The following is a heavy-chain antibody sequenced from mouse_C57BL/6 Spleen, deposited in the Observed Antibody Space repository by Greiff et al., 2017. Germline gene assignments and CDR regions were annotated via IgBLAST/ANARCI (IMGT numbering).Heavy chain of an antibody. V-gene: IGHV1-81*01. CDR3: ARSPYDYDGRYAMDY. Sequence: QVQLQQSGAELARPGASVKLSCKASGYTFTSYGISWVKQRTGQGLEWIGEIYPRSGNTYYNEKFKGQATLTADKSSSTAYMELRSLTSEDSAVYVCARSPYDYDGRYAMDYWGQGTSVTVSS. CDR2: IYPRSGNT. J-gene: IGHJ4*01. D-gene: IGHD2-4*01. CDR1: GYTFTSYG.